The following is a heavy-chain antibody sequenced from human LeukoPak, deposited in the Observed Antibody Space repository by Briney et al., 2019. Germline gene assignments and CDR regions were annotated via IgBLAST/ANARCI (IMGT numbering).Heavy chain of an antibody. CDR3: ARDVGARIEGY. CDR1: GGSISRHY. J-gene: IGHJ4*02. Sequence: SGTLSLTCNVSGGSISRHYWTWIRQPPGKGLEWIGNILYSGKTHYNPSLKSRVTISGDTSKNQFSLKLSSVTAADTAVYYCARDVGARIEGYWGQGTLVTVSS. V-gene: IGHV4-59*11. D-gene: IGHD1-26*01. CDR2: ILYSGKT.